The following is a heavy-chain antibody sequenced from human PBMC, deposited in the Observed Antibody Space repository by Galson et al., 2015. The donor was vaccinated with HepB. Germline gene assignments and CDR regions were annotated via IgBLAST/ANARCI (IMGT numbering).Heavy chain of an antibody. CDR2: INAGNGNT. J-gene: IGHJ5*01. CDR1: GDTFSIHT. CDR3: ARDGYGPGDNWFDS. V-gene: IGHV1-3*01. Sequence: SVKVSCKASGDTFSIHTMHWLRQAPGQRPEWMAWINAGNGNTKYSQKFEDRVTITRDTSASTVYMELSSLRSEDTAVYYCARDGYGPGDNWFDSWGQGTLVTVSS. D-gene: IGHD3-10*01.